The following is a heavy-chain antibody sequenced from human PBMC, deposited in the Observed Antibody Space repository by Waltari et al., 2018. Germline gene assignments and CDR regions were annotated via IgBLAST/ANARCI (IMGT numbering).Heavy chain of an antibody. CDR3: ARVAVADTFDY. D-gene: IGHD6-19*01. V-gene: IGHV4-59*01. Sequence: QVQLQESGPGLVKPSETLSLTCTVSGGSIGNYYRSWIRQPPGKGLEWIGYVFYTGRTNYHPSLKSRVTISVNTSKNQFSLKLSSVTAADTAVYYCARVAVADTFDYWGQGTLVTVSS. J-gene: IGHJ4*02. CDR2: VFYTGRT. CDR1: GGSIGNYY.